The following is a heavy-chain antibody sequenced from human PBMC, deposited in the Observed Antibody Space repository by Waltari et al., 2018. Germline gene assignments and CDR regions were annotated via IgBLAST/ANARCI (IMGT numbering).Heavy chain of an antibody. CDR3: AHYGLEQWLVRGFDY. Sequence: QITLKESGPTLVKPTQTLTLTCTFSRFSLSHSGVGVGWIRQPPGKALEWLALIYWNDYKRYSSLWMSMLTITMYTSKNQVVLTMTNMDPGDTSTDYCAHYGLEQWLVRGFDYWGQGTLVTVSS. V-gene: IGHV2-5*01. J-gene: IGHJ4*02. D-gene: IGHD6-19*01. CDR2: IYWNDYK. CDR1: RFSLSHSGVG.